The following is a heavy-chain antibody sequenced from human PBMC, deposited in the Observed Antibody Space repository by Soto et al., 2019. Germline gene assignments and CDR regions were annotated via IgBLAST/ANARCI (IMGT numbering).Heavy chain of an antibody. V-gene: IGHV3-30-3*01. Sequence: AGGSLRLSCAASGFTFSSYAMHWVRQAPGKGLEWVAVISYDGSNKYYADSVKGRFTISRDNSKNTLYLQMNSLRAEDTAVYYCARDRDTYYYDSSGSVLLDWGQGTLVTVSS. D-gene: IGHD3-22*01. J-gene: IGHJ4*02. CDR3: ARDRDTYYYDSSGSVLLD. CDR1: GFTFSSYA. CDR2: ISYDGSNK.